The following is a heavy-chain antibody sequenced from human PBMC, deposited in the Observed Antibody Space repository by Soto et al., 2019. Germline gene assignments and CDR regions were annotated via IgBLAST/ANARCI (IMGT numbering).Heavy chain of an antibody. CDR1: GFTFSNAW. J-gene: IGHJ6*02. CDR3: TSSYSSSWYYYYSGMDV. D-gene: IGHD6-13*01. V-gene: IGHV3-15*01. CDR2: IKSKTDGGTT. Sequence: PGGSLRLSCAASGFTFSNAWMSWVRQAPGKGLEWVGRIKSKTDGGTTDYAAPVKGRFTISRDDSKNTLYLQMNSLKTEDTAVYYCTSSYSSSWYYYYSGMDVWGQVTTVSVSS.